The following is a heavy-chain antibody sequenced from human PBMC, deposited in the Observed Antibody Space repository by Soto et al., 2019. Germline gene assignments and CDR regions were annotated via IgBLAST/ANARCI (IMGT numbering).Heavy chain of an antibody. D-gene: IGHD3-10*01. V-gene: IGHV4-4*07. J-gene: IGHJ6*02. CDR3: AANSLGGGSQGDV. CDR1: GASISGFY. Sequence: SETLSLTCTVSGASISGFYWSWIRKSAGKGLEWIGRIYATGTTDYNPSLKSRVMMSVDTSKKQFSLKLRSVTAADTAVYYCAANSLGGGSQGDVWGQGTTVTVSS. CDR2: IYATGTT.